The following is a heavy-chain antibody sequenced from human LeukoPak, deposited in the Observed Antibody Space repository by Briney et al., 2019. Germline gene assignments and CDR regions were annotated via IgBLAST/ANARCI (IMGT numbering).Heavy chain of an antibody. V-gene: IGHV3-73*01. D-gene: IGHD2-2*01. Sequence: GGSLKLSCAASGFTFSGSAMHWVRQASGKGLEWVGRIRSKANSYATAYAASVKGRFTISRDDSKNTAYLQMNSLKTEDTAVYYCAKCPTYLRGDWFDPWGQGTLVTVSS. CDR2: IRSKANSYAT. J-gene: IGHJ5*02. CDR3: AKCPTYLRGDWFDP. CDR1: GFTFSGSA.